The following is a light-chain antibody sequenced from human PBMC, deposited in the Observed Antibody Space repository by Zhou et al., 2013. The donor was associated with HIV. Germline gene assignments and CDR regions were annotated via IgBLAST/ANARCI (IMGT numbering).Light chain of an antibody. CDR1: QSVGNY. V-gene: IGKV3-11*01. CDR2: DGS. Sequence: EIVLTQSPATLSLSPGERATLACRASQSVGNYLAWYQHRPGQAPRLLIYDGSKRAPGVSVRISGSGSGTDFTLTISRLEPEDFAVYYCQQYGSSPLTFGGGTKVEI. CDR3: QQYGSSPLT. J-gene: IGKJ4*01.